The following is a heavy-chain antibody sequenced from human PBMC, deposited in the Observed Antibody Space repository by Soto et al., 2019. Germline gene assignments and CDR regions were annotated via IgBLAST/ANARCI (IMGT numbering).Heavy chain of an antibody. Sequence: GESLKISCKASGYDFTNYWIAWVRQTPGRGLEWMGMIYPGDSDIRYNPSFRGRVTISADKSITSAFVQWGSLKASDSAIYYCARFRAPRRQLISMSFHLWGLGTLVTDSS. CDR2: IYPGDSDI. J-gene: IGHJ4*03. CDR1: GYDFTNYW. V-gene: IGHV5-51*01. D-gene: IGHD6-13*01. CDR3: ARFRAPRRQLISMSFHL.